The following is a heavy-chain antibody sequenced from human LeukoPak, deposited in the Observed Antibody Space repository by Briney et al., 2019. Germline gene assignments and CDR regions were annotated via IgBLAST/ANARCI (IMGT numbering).Heavy chain of an antibody. J-gene: IGHJ4*02. Sequence: ASVKVSCKASGYTFTSYGISWVRQAPGQGLEWMGWISAYNGKTNYAQKLQGRVTMTIDTSTTTAYMELRSLTSDDTAVYYCASPLWFGVKDDYWGQGTLVTVSS. CDR3: ASPLWFGVKDDY. CDR2: ISAYNGKT. V-gene: IGHV1-18*01. CDR1: GYTFTSYG. D-gene: IGHD3-10*01.